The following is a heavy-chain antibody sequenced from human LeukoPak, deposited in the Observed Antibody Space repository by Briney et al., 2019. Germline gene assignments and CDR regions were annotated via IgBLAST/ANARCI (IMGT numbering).Heavy chain of an antibody. D-gene: IGHD3-3*01. CDR2: ISSSSSYI. CDR3: ARDRFWSGYYTGGYFDY. V-gene: IGHV3-21*01. J-gene: IGHJ4*02. CDR1: GFTFSSYS. Sequence: GGSLRLSCAASGFTFSSYSMNWVRQAPGKGLEWVSSISSSSSYIYYADSVKGRFTISRDNAKNSLYLQMNSLRAEDTAVYYCARDRFWSGYYTGGYFDYWGQGTLVTVSS.